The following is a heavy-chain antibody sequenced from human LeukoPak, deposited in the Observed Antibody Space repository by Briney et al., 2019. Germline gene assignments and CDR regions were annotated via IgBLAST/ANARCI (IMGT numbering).Heavy chain of an antibody. J-gene: IGHJ4*02. V-gene: IGHV3-11*01. CDR2: ISTSAGTI. CDR3: ARDAIDSSGFDFDY. D-gene: IGHD3-22*01. Sequence: GESLRLSCAASGFTFSDYYMTWLRQAPGKGLEWMSYISTSAGTIYYADSVKGRFTISRDNAKNSLYLQMNSLRAEDTAVYYCARDAIDSSGFDFDYWGQGTLVTVSS. CDR1: GFTFSDYY.